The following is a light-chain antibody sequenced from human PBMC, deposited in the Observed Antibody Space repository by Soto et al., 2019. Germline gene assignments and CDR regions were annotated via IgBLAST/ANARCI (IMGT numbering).Light chain of an antibody. CDR3: HQTAGALTWT. CDR2: DTS. V-gene: IGKV1-39*01. Sequence: DIPMTQSPSSLSAAVGYRVTITCRASQTMRYSLNWYQQKPGKAPKVLIYDTSTLQSGVPPRFSGSGSGTDFALTISSLQPEDFATYYCHQTAGALTWTFGQGTRVEAK. CDR1: QTMRYS. J-gene: IGKJ1*01.